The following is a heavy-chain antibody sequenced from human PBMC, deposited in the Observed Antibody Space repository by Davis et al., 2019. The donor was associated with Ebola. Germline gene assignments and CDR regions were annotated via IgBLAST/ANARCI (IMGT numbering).Heavy chain of an antibody. V-gene: IGHV3-7*01. CDR2: IKQNGSEK. D-gene: IGHD2-21*02. CDR1: GFTFSSYW. J-gene: IGHJ6*02. Sequence: PGGSLRLSCAASGFTFSSYWMSWVRQAPGKGLEWVANIKQNGSEKYYVDSVKGRFTISRDNAKNSLYLQMNSLRAEDTAVYYCARLLAYCGGDCSVYGMDVWGQGTTVTVSS. CDR3: ARLLAYCGGDCSVYGMDV.